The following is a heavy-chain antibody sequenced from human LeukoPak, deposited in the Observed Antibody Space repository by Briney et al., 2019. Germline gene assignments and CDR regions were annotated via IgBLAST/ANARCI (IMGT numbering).Heavy chain of an antibody. J-gene: IGHJ4*02. CDR3: ARAAAGTFDY. D-gene: IGHD6-13*01. V-gene: IGHV4-34*01. CDR1: GGSFSGYY. CDR2: INHSGST. Sequence: SETLSLTCAVYGGSFSGYYWSWIRQPPGKGLEWIGEINHSGSTNYNPSLKSRVTISVDTSKNQFSLKLSSVTAADTAVYYCARAAAGTFDYWGQGTLVTVSS.